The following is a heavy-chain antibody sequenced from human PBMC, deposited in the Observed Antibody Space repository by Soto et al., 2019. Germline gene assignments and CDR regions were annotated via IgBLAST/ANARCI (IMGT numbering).Heavy chain of an antibody. V-gene: IGHV3-23*01. D-gene: IGHD3-3*01. J-gene: IGHJ6*02. CDR3: ARGFLEGLDYYYGMDV. CDR1: GFTFSNYA. CDR2: ITSSGSST. Sequence: PGGSLRLPCAASGFTFSNYAMTWVRQSPGKGLEWVSIITSSGSSTHFADSVKGRFTISRDNSKNTLYLQMNTLRAEDTAVYYCARGFLEGLDYYYGMDVWGQGTTVTVSS.